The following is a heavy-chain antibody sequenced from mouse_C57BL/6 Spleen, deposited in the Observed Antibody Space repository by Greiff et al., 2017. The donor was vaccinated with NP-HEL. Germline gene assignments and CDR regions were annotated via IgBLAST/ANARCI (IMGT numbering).Heavy chain of an antibody. D-gene: IGHD1-1*01. CDR2: INPNNGGT. CDR1: GYTFTDYN. CDR3: ARRGFTTTYFDY. V-gene: IGHV1-22*01. Sequence: EVQLQQSGPELVKPGASVKMSCKASGYTFTDYNMHWVKQSHGKSLEWIGYINPNNGGTSYNQKFKGKATLTVNKSSSTAYMELRSLTSEDSAVYYCARRGFTTTYFDYWGQGTTLTVSS. J-gene: IGHJ2*01.